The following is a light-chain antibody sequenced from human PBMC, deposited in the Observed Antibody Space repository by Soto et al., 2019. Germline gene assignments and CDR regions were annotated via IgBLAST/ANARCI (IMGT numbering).Light chain of an antibody. CDR1: QSISSW. Sequence: IQMTQAPSSLSASLGDRVTITCRASQSISSWLAWYQQKPGKAPKLLMYDASSLEGGVPSRFSGSGSGTEFTLTISSLQPDDFATYYCQQASSFPLTFGQGPRLEI. J-gene: IGKJ5*01. CDR2: DAS. CDR3: QQASSFPLT. V-gene: IGKV1-5*01.